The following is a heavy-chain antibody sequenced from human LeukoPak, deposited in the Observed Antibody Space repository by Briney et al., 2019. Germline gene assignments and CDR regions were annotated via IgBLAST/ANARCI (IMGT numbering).Heavy chain of an antibody. CDR3: ARDEYSSSWYQH. Sequence: SKTLSLTCTVSGGSISSYYWSWIRQPPGKGLEWIGYIYYSGSTNYNPSLKSRVTISVDTSKNQFSLKLSSVTAADTAVYYCARDEYSSSWYQHWGQGTLVTVSS. CDR1: GGSISSYY. V-gene: IGHV4-59*01. CDR2: IYYSGST. D-gene: IGHD6-13*01. J-gene: IGHJ4*02.